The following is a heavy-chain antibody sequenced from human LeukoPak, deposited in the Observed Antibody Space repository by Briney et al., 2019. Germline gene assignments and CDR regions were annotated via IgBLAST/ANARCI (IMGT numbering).Heavy chain of an antibody. CDR3: ASGDGGSPSFDY. D-gene: IGHD2-15*01. CDR2: IYYSGSI. V-gene: IGHV4-59*01. Sequence: PSETLSLTCTVSGGSISSYYWSWIRQPPGKGLEWIGYIYYSGSINYNPSLKSRVTISVDTSKNQFSLKLSSVTAADTAVYFCASGDGGSPSFDYWGQGTLVTVSS. J-gene: IGHJ4*02. CDR1: GGSISSYY.